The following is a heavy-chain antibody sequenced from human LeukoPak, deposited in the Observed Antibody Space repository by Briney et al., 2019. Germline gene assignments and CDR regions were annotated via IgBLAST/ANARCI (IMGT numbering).Heavy chain of an antibody. D-gene: IGHD2-2*02. CDR1: GFTFSSYA. CDR3: AKDGFHCSSTSCHTLNYFDY. Sequence: GGSLRLSCAASGFTFSSYAMSWVRQAPGKGLEWVSAISGSGGSTYYADSVKGRFTISRDNSKNTLYLQMNSLRAEDTAVYYCAKDGFHCSSTSCHTLNYFDYWGQGTLVTVSS. J-gene: IGHJ4*02. V-gene: IGHV3-23*01. CDR2: ISGSGGST.